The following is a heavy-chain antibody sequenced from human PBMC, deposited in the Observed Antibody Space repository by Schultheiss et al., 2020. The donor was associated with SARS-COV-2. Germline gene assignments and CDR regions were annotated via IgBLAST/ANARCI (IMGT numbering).Heavy chain of an antibody. D-gene: IGHD3-3*01. CDR2: IYHDGST. V-gene: IGHV4-4*02. J-gene: IGHJ4*02. CDR3: ARDPNPGVVIGDDY. Sequence: SCAVSGGSINSDNWWIWVRQPPGKGLEWIGEIYHDGSTNYNPSLRSRVTMSVDKSKNQFSLKLTSVTAADTALYYCARDPNPGVVIGDDYWGQGTLVTVSS. CDR1: GGSINSDNW.